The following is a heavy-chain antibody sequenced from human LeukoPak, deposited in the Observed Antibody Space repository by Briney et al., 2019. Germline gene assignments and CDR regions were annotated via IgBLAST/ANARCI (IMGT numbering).Heavy chain of an antibody. Sequence: GASVKVSCKASGYTFTSHYIQWVRQAPGQGLEWMGIINPSGGSTNYAQKLQGRVILTRDTSTSTVYMELSSLRSEDTAMYYCARSIPYGTTWYGRSDYWGQGTLVTVSS. CDR3: ARSIPYGTTWYGRSDY. D-gene: IGHD6-13*01. V-gene: IGHV1-46*04. CDR2: INPSGGST. CDR1: GYTFTSHY. J-gene: IGHJ4*02.